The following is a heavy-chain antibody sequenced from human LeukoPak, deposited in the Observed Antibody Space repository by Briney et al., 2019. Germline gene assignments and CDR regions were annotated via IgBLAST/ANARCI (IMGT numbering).Heavy chain of an antibody. D-gene: IGHD5-24*01. Sequence: GGSLRLSCAASGFTFSSYWMHWVRQSPGKGLVWVSRINSDGSNPTYADSVKGRFTISRDNAKNTLYLQMNSLRAEDTAVYYCAREMATIWAFDIWGQGTMATVSS. V-gene: IGHV3-74*01. CDR3: AREMATIWAFDI. CDR1: GFTFSSYW. J-gene: IGHJ3*02. CDR2: INSDGSNP.